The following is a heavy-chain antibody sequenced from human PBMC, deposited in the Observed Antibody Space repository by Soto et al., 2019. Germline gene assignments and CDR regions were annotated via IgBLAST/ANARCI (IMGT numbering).Heavy chain of an antibody. CDR3: AGNPTKRWLQLNFDY. V-gene: IGHV1-69*12. CDR2: IIPIFGTA. D-gene: IGHD5-12*01. CDR1: GGTFSSYA. Sequence: QVQLVQSGAEVKKPGSSVKVSCKASGGTFSSYAISWVRQAPGQGLEWMGGIIPIFGTANYAQKFQGRVTITADESMXTAYMELSSLRSEDTAVYYCAGNPTKRWLQLNFDYWGQGTLVTVSS. J-gene: IGHJ4*02.